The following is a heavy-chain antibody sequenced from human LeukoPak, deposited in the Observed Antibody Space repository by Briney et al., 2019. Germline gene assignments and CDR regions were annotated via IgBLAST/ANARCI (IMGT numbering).Heavy chain of an antibody. V-gene: IGHV3-74*03. D-gene: IGHD5-18*01. J-gene: IGHJ4*02. Sequence: PGGSLRLYCAASGFTFSSYWMHWVRQAPGKGLVWVSRMNSDGSSTTYADSVKGRFTISRDNAKNTLYLQMNSLRAEDTAVYYCVRVGGYSYGSLDSWGQGTLVTVSS. CDR1: GFTFSSYW. CDR3: VRVGGYSYGSLDS. CDR2: MNSDGSST.